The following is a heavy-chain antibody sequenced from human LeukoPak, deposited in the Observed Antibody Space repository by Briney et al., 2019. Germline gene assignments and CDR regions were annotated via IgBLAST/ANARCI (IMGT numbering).Heavy chain of an antibody. CDR1: GFTFTSSA. Sequence: SVKVSCKASGFTFTSSAVQWVRQARGQRLGWIGWIVVGSGNTNYAQKFQERVTITRDMSTSTAYMELSSLRSEDTAVYYCAADCSGGSCYPNWFDPWGQGTLVTVSS. V-gene: IGHV1-58*01. CDR2: IVVGSGNT. CDR3: AADCSGGSCYPNWFDP. J-gene: IGHJ5*02. D-gene: IGHD2-15*01.